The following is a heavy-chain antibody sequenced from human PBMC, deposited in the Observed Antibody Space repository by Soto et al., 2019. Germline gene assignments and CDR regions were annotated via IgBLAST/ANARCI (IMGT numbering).Heavy chain of an antibody. Sequence: ASVKVSCKASGYTFPDYYMHWVRQAPGQGLEWMGIINPSGGSTSYAQRFQGRVTMTRDTSTSTVYMELSSLRSEDTAVYYCAREFTSRRYDYWGQGTLVTVSS. CDR2: INPSGGST. J-gene: IGHJ4*02. D-gene: IGHD3-16*02. V-gene: IGHV1-46*01. CDR1: GYTFPDYY. CDR3: AREFTSRRYDY.